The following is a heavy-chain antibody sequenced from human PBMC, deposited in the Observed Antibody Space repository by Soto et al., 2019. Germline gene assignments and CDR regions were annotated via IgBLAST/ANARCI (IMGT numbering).Heavy chain of an antibody. CDR1: GGTFSSYA. D-gene: IGHD6-6*01. CDR2: IIPIFGTA. J-gene: IGHJ6*02. Sequence: QVQLVQSGAEVKKPGSSVKVSCKASGGTFSSYAISWVRQAPGQGLEWMGGIIPIFGTANYAQKFQGRVTITADXYTXTXFMELSSLRSEDTAVYYCARGKDGSSSGYYYYGMDVWGQGTTVTVSS. CDR3: ARGKDGSSSGYYYYGMDV. V-gene: IGHV1-69*12.